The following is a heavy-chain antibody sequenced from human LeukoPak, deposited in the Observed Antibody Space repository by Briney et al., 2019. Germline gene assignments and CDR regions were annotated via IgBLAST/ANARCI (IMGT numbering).Heavy chain of an antibody. CDR1: GYSFTTYG. D-gene: IGHD2-21*01. J-gene: IGHJ3*02. CDR3: ARSLQGDHFDI. V-gene: IGHV1-18*01. CDR2: INVYNGNT. Sequence: ASVKVSCKASGYSFTTYGITWVRRAPGQGLEWMGWINVYNGNTNYAQKIQGRVTMTTDTSTTTAYMELRSLRSDDTAVYFCARSLQGDHFDIWGQGTMVTVSS.